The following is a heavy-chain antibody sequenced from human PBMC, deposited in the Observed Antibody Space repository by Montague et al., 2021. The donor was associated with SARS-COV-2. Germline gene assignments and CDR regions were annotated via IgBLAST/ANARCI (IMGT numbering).Heavy chain of an antibody. J-gene: IGHJ6*02. CDR3: ARGLIRGDHCLDV. D-gene: IGHD3-10*01. V-gene: IGHV4-4*07. CDR1: GGSMNLYY. Sequence: SETLSLTCNVSGGSMNLYYWTWVRQHAGKGLEWIGRFYPSGSTNFNPYLQSRVSMSVDMSKNQFSLILTSVTAADTAIYYCARGLIRGDHCLDVWGQGTTVSVSS. CDR2: FYPSGST.